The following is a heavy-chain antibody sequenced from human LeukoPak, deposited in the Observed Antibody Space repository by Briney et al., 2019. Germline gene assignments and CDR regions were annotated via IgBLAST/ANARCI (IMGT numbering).Heavy chain of an antibody. D-gene: IGHD5-24*01. J-gene: IGHJ4*02. Sequence: PGGSLRLSCAASGFTFSSYSMNWVRQAPGKGLEWVSSISSSSSYIYYADSVKGRFTISRDNAKNSLYLQMDSLRAEDTAVYYCARENVEMATNNWGQGTLVTVSS. CDR2: ISSSSSYI. CDR1: GFTFSSYS. V-gene: IGHV3-21*01. CDR3: ARENVEMATNN.